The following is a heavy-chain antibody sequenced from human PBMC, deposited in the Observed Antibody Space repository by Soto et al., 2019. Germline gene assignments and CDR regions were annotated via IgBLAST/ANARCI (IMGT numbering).Heavy chain of an antibody. J-gene: IGHJ5*02. CDR3: ARGRVIHNWFDP. D-gene: IGHD2-21*01. CDR2: IYYSGST. V-gene: IGHV4-30-4*01. Sequence: TLSLTCTVSGGSISSGDYYWSWIRQPPGKGLEWIGYIYYSGSTYYNPSLKSRVTISVDTSKNQFSLKLSSVTAADTAVYYCARGRVIHNWFDPWGQGTLVTVSS. CDR1: GGSISSGDYY.